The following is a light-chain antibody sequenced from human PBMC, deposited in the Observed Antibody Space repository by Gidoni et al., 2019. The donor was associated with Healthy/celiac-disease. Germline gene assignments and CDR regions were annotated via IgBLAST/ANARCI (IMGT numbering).Light chain of an antibody. CDR1: QGISSY. Sequence: DIQLTQSTSFLSASVGDRVTIPCRASQGISSYLAWYQQKPGKVPKLLIYAASTLQSGVPSRFSGSGSGTEFTITIRSLQAEDFANYYCHWGFTFGPGTKVDIK. V-gene: IGKV1-9*01. CDR2: AAS. J-gene: IGKJ3*01. CDR3: HWGFT.